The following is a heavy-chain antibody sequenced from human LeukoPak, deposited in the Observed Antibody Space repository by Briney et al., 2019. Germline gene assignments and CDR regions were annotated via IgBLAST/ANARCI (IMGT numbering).Heavy chain of an antibody. CDR2: INWNGGGT. V-gene: IGHV3-20*04. D-gene: IGHD1-26*01. J-gene: IGHJ4*02. Sequence: GSLRLSCAASGFTFDYYGMSWVRQAPGTGLEWVSGINWNGGGTGYVDSVKGRFTISRDNTKNSLYLQMNSLRAEDTALYYCARDLRTGSYGNYFDHWGQGTLVTVSS. CDR3: ARDLRTGSYGNYFDH. CDR1: GFTFDYYG.